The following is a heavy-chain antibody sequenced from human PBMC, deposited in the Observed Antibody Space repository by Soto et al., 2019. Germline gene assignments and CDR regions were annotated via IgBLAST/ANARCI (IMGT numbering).Heavy chain of an antibody. CDR2: IYPGDSDT. Sequence: GESLKISCKGSGYTFNKYWIAWVRQMPGQGLEWMGIIYPGDSDTTYSPSVQGHVTISVDESINTAYLQWASLAASDTAMYYCARQKLWMATINNDAFDIWGQGTMVTVSS. D-gene: IGHD2-21*01. J-gene: IGHJ3*02. CDR3: ARQKLWMATINNDAFDI. CDR1: GYTFNKYW. V-gene: IGHV5-51*01.